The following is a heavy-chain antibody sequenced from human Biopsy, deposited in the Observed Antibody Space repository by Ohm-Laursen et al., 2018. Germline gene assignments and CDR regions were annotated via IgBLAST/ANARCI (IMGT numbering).Heavy chain of an antibody. J-gene: IGHJ6*02. CDR3: ARDDGFYARTSGMDV. CDR2: INSDASYI. Sequence: SLRLSCSASGFDFSDYSMSWVRQAPGKGLEWVSYINSDASYIYYGVSVRGRFTISRDNAKNSVYLQMNSLRVEDTAVYYCARDDGFYARTSGMDVWGQGTTVTVSS. D-gene: IGHD2-8*01. V-gene: IGHV3-21*01. CDR1: GFDFSDYS.